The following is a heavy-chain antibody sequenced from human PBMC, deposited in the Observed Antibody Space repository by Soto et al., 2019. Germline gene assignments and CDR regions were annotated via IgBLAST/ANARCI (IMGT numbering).Heavy chain of an antibody. J-gene: IGHJ4*02. V-gene: IGHV1-18*04. CDR2: INTYNGNT. CDR3: AGADGSWKYFDY. CDR1: GYTFTSYN. D-gene: IGHD6-13*01. Sequence: QIQLEQSGVEVQKPGASVKVSCEASGYTFTSYNIHWVRQAPGQGLVWMGWINTYNGNTNYAKNFQGRLTMTTDTSTNTAYMELRSLSSDDTAVYYCAGADGSWKYFDYWGQGTLVTVSS.